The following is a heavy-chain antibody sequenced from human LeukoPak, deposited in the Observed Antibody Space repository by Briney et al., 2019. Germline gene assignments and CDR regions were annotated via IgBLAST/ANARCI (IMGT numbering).Heavy chain of an antibody. D-gene: IGHD3-22*01. CDR1: HYSISSNYY. Sequence: NPSETLSLTCTVSHYSISSNYYWGWIRPPPGKGLEWIGSIYHSGSTYYNPSLKSRVTISVDTSKNQFSLKLTSVTAADTAVYYCARSSGYMSYWGQGTLVTVSS. CDR2: IYHSGST. J-gene: IGHJ4*02. V-gene: IGHV4-38-2*02. CDR3: ARSSGYMSY.